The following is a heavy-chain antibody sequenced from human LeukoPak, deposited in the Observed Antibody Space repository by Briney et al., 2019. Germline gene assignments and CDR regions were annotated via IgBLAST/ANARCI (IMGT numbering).Heavy chain of an antibody. J-gene: IGHJ4*02. CDR2: INPSGGST. CDR3: AKDDSGWHPLGFDY. D-gene: IGHD6-19*01. Sequence: VASVKVSCKASGYTFTSYYMHWVRQAPGQGLEWMGIINPSGGSTTYAQKFQGRVTMTRDTSTSTAHMELRSLRSDNTAVYYCAKDDSGWHPLGFDYWGQGTLVTVSS. CDR1: GYTFTSYY. V-gene: IGHV1-46*01.